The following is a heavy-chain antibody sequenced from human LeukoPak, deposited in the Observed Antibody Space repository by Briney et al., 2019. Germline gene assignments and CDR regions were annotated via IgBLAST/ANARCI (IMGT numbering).Heavy chain of an antibody. CDR1: GFTLGAFA. J-gene: IGHJ4*02. CDR3: ATWAFYHNLDV. CDR2: INKDGSNT. V-gene: IGHV3-43*02. Sequence: GGSLRPSCAASGFTLGAFAMHWVRQAPGKGLEWVSLINKDGSNTYYADSVKGRFTISRDNSKDSLYLQMNSLRTEDSALYYCATWAFYHNLDVWGQGTLVTVSS. D-gene: IGHD1-1*01.